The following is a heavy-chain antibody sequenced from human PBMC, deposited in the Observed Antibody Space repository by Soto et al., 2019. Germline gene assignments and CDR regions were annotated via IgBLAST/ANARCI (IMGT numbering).Heavy chain of an antibody. D-gene: IGHD3-3*01. J-gene: IGHJ6*02. CDR1: GSTFSSSE. CDR2: ISKSSSVI. CDR3: ASVNLRFSYGIDV. Sequence: EVQLVESGGGLVQPGGSLRLSCAASGSTFSSSEMHWVRQAPGKGLERVSYISKSSSVIYYADSVKGRFTISRDNAKNLLYLQMNNLRAEDTAVYFCASVNLRFSYGIDVWGQGTTVTVSS. V-gene: IGHV3-48*03.